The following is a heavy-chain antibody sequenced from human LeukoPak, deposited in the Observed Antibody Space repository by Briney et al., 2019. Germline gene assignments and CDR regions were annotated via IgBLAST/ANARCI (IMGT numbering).Heavy chain of an antibody. J-gene: IGHJ4*02. Sequence: PGESLKISCKGSGYSFSSYWIGWVRQMPGKGLEWMGIIYPSDSDTSYSPSFQGQVTISADKSISTAYLQWSSLKASDTAMYYCARARYCSGGSCYAEYWGQGTLVTVSS. D-gene: IGHD2-15*01. CDR3: ARARYCSGGSCYAEY. V-gene: IGHV5-51*01. CDR1: GYSFSSYW. CDR2: IYPSDSDT.